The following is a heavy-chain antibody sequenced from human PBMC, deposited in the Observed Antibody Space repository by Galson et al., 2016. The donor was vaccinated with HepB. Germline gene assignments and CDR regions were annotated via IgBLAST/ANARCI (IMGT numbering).Heavy chain of an antibody. V-gene: IGHV1-69*13. CDR2: IIPFFGAA. Sequence: SVKVSCKASGDIFSDYAINWVRQGPGQGLEWVGGIIPFFGAANYAQKFQGRVTITADDSASTAYMELSSLRSEDTAVYYCARALQKYQYDSSGYHSRALGYWGLGTLVTVSS. D-gene: IGHD3-22*01. J-gene: IGHJ4*02. CDR3: ARALQKYQYDSSGYHSRALGY. CDR1: GDIFSDYA.